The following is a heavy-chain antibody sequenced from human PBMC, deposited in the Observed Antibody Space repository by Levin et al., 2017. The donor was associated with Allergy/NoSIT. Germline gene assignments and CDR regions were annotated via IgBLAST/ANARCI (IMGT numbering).Heavy chain of an antibody. CDR2: IWYDGSNK. J-gene: IGHJ4*02. CDR3: ARDRYSAVAGIDWPHPVDY. CDR1: GFTFSNFG. Sequence: PGGSLRLSCAASGFTFSNFGIHWVRQAPGKGLEWVSAIWYDGSNKYYRDSVKGRFTISRDNSKNTLYLQMASLRLEDTAVYYCARDRYSAVAGIDWPHPVDYWGQGTLVTVSS. D-gene: IGHD6-19*01. V-gene: IGHV3-33*01.